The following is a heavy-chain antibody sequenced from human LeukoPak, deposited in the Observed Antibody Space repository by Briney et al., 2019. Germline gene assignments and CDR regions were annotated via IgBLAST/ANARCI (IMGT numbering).Heavy chain of an antibody. Sequence: GGSLRLSCAASGFTFSHYAMSWVRQAPGTGLEWVSSISGSGGSTYYADSVKGRFTISRDNSKNTLYLQMNSLRAEDTAVYYCAKDRALLWFGELSWGQGTLVTVSS. V-gene: IGHV3-23*01. CDR2: ISGSGGST. CDR3: AKDRALLWFGELS. J-gene: IGHJ4*02. D-gene: IGHD3-10*01. CDR1: GFTFSHYA.